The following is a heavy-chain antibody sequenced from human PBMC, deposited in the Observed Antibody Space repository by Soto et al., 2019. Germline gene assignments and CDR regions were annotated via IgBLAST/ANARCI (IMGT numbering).Heavy chain of an antibody. CDR2: ISGSGGST. D-gene: IGHD3-10*01. V-gene: IGHV3-23*01. Sequence: EVQLLESGGGLVQPGGSLRLSCAASGFTFSSYAMSWVRQAPGQGLEWVSAISGSGGSTYYADSVKGRFTISRDNSKNTLYLQMNSLRAEDTAVYYCANSLWLSGYYFDYWGQGTLVTVSS. CDR3: ANSLWLSGYYFDY. J-gene: IGHJ4*02. CDR1: GFTFSSYA.